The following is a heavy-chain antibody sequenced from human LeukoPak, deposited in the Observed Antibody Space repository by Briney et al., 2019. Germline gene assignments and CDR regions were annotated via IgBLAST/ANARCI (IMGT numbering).Heavy chain of an antibody. CDR3: MMSLTAHYYYGMDV. V-gene: IGHV3-7*02. D-gene: IGHD2-21*02. J-gene: IGHJ6*02. Sequence: GGSLRLSCTASGFTFSTYWMSWVRQAPGRGLEWVANIKQDGSEKYYVDSVKGRFTISRDNTKNSLYLQMNSLRAEDTAVYHCMMSLTAHYYYGMDVWGQGTTVTVSS. CDR1: GFTFSTYW. CDR2: IKQDGSEK.